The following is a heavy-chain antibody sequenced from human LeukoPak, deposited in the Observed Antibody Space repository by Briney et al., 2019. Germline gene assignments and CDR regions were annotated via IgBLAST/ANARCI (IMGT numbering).Heavy chain of an antibody. J-gene: IGHJ3*01. Sequence: GGSLRLSCAASGLPFGSYEMSWVRQAPREGLEWVSYISSSGSTIYYADSVKRRFTISRDNAKNSLYLQMNSLRAEDTAVYYCARDTEYSCSSMGGQGTMVTVSS. CDR2: ISSSGSTI. V-gene: IGHV3-48*03. CDR1: GLPFGSYE. D-gene: IGHD6-6*01. CDR3: ARDTEYSCSSM.